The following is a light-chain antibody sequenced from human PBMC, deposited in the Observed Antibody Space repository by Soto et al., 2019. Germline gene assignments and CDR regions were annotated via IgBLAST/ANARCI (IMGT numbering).Light chain of an antibody. CDR1: QSVSSY. Sequence: ERVLTHSPATGPFSAGERATVSFSASQSVSSYLAWYQQKPGQAPRLLIYDASNRATGIPARFSGSGSGTDFTLTISSLEPEHFAVYYCPQRRNWPPITFGQGTRMEIK. J-gene: IGKJ5*01. CDR2: DAS. CDR3: PQRRNWPPIT. V-gene: IGKV3-11*01.